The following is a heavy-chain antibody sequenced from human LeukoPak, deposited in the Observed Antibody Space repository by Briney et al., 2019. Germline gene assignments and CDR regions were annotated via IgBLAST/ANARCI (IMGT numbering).Heavy chain of an antibody. CDR1: GGTFSSYA. J-gene: IGHJ4*02. Sequence: SVKVSCKTSGGTFSSYAISWVRQAPGQGLEWMGRIMPILGIANYAQKFQGRVTITADKSTSTAYMELSSLRSEDTAVYYGAKDRWGYCSSTGCSGLAYWGQGTLVTVSS. D-gene: IGHD2-2*01. CDR3: AKDRWGYCSSTGCSGLAY. V-gene: IGHV1-69*04. CDR2: IMPILGIA.